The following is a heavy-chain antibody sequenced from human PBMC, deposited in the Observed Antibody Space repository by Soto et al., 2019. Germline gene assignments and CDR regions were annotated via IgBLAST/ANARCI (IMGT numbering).Heavy chain of an antibody. CDR1: WGSVSSNTAT. CDR3: AGELDTHHGLGY. Sequence: SQTLSLTCAISWGSVSSNTATWNWVRQSPSSGLEWQGRTYYRSNWNFDYALSVKSRITSNPDTSKNKFTLQLNSPTPEDTAVYYCAGELDTHHGLGYWGPGTSVTVSS. D-gene: IGHD3-3*02. J-gene: IGHJ4*02. CDR2: TYYRSNWNF. V-gene: IGHV6-1*01.